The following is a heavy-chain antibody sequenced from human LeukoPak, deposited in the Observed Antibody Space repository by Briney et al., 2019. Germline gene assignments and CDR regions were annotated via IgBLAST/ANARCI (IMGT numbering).Heavy chain of an antibody. CDR1: GGSISSGGYS. V-gene: IGHV4-30-2*01. D-gene: IGHD5-18*01. J-gene: IGHJ3*02. CDR3: ARGGYSYTFDI. CDR2: IYHSGST. Sequence: PSQTLSLTCAVSGGSISSGGYSWSWIRQPPGKGLEWIGYIYHSGSTYYNPSLKSRVTISVDRSKNQFSLNLSSVTAADTAVYYCARGGYSYTFDIWGQGTMVTVSS.